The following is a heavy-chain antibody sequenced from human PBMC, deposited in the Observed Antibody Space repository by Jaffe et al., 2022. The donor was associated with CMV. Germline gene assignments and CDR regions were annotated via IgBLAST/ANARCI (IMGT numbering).Heavy chain of an antibody. J-gene: IGHJ4*02. D-gene: IGHD6-19*01. CDR3: STITVAGSAAGY. CDR2: FYTSGSA. V-gene: IGHV4-4*07. CDR1: GDSIRNYY. Sequence: QVQLQESGPGLVKPSETLSLTCTVSGDSIRNYYWSWIRQSAGKGLEWIGRFYTSGSADYNPSLKSRVTMSVDTSKNQFSLSLNSVTAADTAVYYCSTITVAGSAAGYWGQGTLVTVSS.